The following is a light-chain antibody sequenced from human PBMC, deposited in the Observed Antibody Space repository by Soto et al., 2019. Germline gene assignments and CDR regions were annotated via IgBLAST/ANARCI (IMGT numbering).Light chain of an antibody. J-gene: IGLJ1*01. CDR1: SSDVGGYNY. Sequence: QSVLTQPASVSGSPGQSITISFTGTSSDVGGYNYVSWHQQHPGKAPKVLIYEVSDRPSGVSDRFSGSKSGNTASLTISGLQAEDEADYYCSSYTSSSTLDYVFGTGTKVTVL. CDR2: EVS. CDR3: SSYTSSSTLDYV. V-gene: IGLV2-14*01.